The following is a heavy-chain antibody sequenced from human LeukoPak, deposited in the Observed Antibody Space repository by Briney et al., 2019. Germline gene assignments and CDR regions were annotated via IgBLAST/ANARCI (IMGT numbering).Heavy chain of an antibody. V-gene: IGHV1-69-2*01. D-gene: IGHD5-24*01. CDR1: GGTFSSYA. J-gene: IGHJ4*02. CDR2: VDPEDGET. CDR3: ATFNLEMATTSDY. Sequence: ASVKVSCKASGGTFSSYAISWVRQAPGKGLEWMGLVDPEDGETIYAEKFQGRVTITADTSTDTAYMELSSLRSEDMAVYYCATFNLEMATTSDYWGQGTLVTVSS.